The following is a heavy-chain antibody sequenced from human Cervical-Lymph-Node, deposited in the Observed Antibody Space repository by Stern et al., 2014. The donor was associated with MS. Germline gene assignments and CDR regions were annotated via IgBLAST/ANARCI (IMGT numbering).Heavy chain of an antibody. CDR1: GFTFNNYW. CDR3: ARDRRKYNWKY. V-gene: IGHV3-7*01. J-gene: IGHJ4*02. CDR2: IKEDGSEK. Sequence: EVQLVESGGGLVQPGGSLRLSCAGSGFTFNNYWMSWVRQAPGKGLEWVANIKEDGSEKCYVDSVKGRFTISRDSAKNSLYLQMNSLRAEDTAVYYCARDRRKYNWKYWGQGTLVTVSS. D-gene: IGHD1-20*01.